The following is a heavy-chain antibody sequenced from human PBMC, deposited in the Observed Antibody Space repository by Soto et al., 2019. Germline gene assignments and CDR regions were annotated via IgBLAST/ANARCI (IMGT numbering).Heavy chain of an antibody. CDR3: ARRLGTAGSFES. V-gene: IGHV4-31*03. CDR2: IYYGAST. J-gene: IGHJ4*02. CDR1: GGSISSGNYY. Sequence: TLSLTCSVSGGSISSGNYYWSWIRQHPGKGLEWIGYIYYGASTYYNPSLKSRVTISIDTSKNLFSLKLSSVTAADTAMYYCARRLGTAGSFESWGLGTLVTVSS. D-gene: IGHD7-27*01.